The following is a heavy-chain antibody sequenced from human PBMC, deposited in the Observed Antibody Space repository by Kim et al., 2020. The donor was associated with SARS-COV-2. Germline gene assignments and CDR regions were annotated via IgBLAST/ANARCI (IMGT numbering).Heavy chain of an antibody. D-gene: IGHD4-17*01. CDR3: AKDIYRDYGGNIGGGGDYDYGMDV. CDR1: GFTFSSYA. Sequence: GGSLRLSCAASGFTFSSYAMSWVRQAPGKGLEWVSAISGSGGSTYYADSVKGRFTISRDNSKNTLYLQMNSLRAEDTAVYYCAKDIYRDYGGNIGGGGDYDYGMDVWGQGTTVTVSS. CDR2: ISGSGGST. V-gene: IGHV3-23*01. J-gene: IGHJ6*02.